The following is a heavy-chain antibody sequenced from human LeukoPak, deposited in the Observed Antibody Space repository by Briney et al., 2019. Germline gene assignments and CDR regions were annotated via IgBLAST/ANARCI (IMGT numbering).Heavy chain of an antibody. CDR2: IYYSGST. CDR3: ARQWLVRAASLGFDY. J-gene: IGHJ4*02. CDR1: GESFSGYY. D-gene: IGHD6-19*01. Sequence: SETLSLTCAVYGESFSGYYWGWIRQPPGKGLEWIGSIYYSGSTYYNPSLKSRVTISVDTSKNQFSLKLSSVTAADTAVYYCARQWLVRAASLGFDYWGQGTLVTVSS. V-gene: IGHV4-39*01.